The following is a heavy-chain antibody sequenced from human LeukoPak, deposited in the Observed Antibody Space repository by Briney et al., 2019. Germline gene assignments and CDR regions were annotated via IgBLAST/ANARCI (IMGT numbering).Heavy chain of an antibody. CDR3: AKTWAYYYDSSGYRPIVY. CDR2: IRYDGSNK. V-gene: IGHV3-30*02. CDR1: GFTFSSYG. D-gene: IGHD3-22*01. J-gene: IGHJ4*02. Sequence: GGSLRLSCAASGFTFSSYGMHWVRQAPGKGLEWVAFIRYDGSNKYYADSVKGRFTISRDNSKNTLCLQMNSLRAEDTAVYYCAKTWAYYYDSSGYRPIVYWGQGTLVTVSS.